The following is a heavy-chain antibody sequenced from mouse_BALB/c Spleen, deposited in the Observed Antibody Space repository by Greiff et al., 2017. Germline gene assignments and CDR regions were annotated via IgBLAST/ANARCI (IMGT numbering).Heavy chain of an antibody. Sequence: EVKLMESGGGLVKPGGSLKLSCAASGFTFSNYWMNWVRQSPEKGLEWVAEIRLKSNNYATHYAESVKGRFTISRDDSKSSVYLQMNNLRAEDTGIYYCTRYGYYAMDYWGQGTSVTVSS. CDR2: IRLKSNNYAT. V-gene: IGHV6-6*02. D-gene: IGHD1-1*02. CDR3: TRYGYYAMDY. J-gene: IGHJ4*01. CDR1: GFTFSNYW.